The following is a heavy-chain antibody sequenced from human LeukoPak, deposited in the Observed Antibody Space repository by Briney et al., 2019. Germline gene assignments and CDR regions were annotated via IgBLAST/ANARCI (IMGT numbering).Heavy chain of an antibody. CDR3: ARGNYYDSSGYWSTPAFDI. CDR1: GDTFSSNSAA. J-gene: IGHJ3*02. CDR2: TYYRSNGYN. D-gene: IGHD3-22*01. V-gene: IGHV6-1*01. Sequence: SQTLSLTCASSGDTFSSNSAAWNWIRQSPSRGLEWLARTYYRSNGYNDYAVSVKSRITIKPDTSKNQFSLHLNSVTPEDTAVYYCARGNYYDSSGYWSTPAFDIWGQGTMVTVSS.